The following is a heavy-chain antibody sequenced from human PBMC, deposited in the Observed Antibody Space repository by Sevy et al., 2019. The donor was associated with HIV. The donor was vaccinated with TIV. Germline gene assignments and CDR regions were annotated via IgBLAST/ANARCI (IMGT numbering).Heavy chain of an antibody. V-gene: IGHV4-39*01. CDR1: GGSINSRTSY. CDR2: IYYSGVT. Sequence: SENLSLTCTVSGGSINSRTSYWGWIRQPPGKGLEWIGIIYYSGVTYYNPSLKSRVTISVDTSKNQFSLKLSSVTAADTAVYYCARLDATRPKGYYFDYWGQGTLVTVSS. CDR3: ARLDATRPKGYYFDY. D-gene: IGHD1-1*01. J-gene: IGHJ4*02.